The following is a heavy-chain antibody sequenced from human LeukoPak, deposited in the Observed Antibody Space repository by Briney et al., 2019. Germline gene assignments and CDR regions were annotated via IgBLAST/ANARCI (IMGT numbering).Heavy chain of an antibody. CDR2: IYYSGCT. V-gene: IGHV4-59*08. J-gene: IGHJ2*01. CDR1: GGSISPYY. D-gene: IGHD6-19*01. Sequence: SETLSLTCTVSGGSISPYYWSWIRQPPGKGLEWIGYIYYSGCTNYNPSLKSRVTISVDTSKNQFSLRLTSVTAADTAMYYCARHWMAVAPYWYFDLWGRGTLATVSS. CDR3: ARHWMAVAPYWYFDL.